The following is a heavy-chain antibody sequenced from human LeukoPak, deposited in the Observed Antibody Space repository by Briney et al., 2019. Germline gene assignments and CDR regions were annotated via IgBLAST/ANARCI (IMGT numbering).Heavy chain of an antibody. D-gene: IGHD3-10*01. Sequence: TGGSLRLSRAASGFTFSSYSMNWVRQAPGKGLEWVSSISSSSSYIYYADSVKGRFTISRDNAKNSLYLQMNSLRAEDTAVYYCARDTPGPAPFDYWGQGTLVTVSS. J-gene: IGHJ4*02. CDR3: ARDTPGPAPFDY. CDR1: GFTFSSYS. V-gene: IGHV3-21*01. CDR2: ISSSSSYI.